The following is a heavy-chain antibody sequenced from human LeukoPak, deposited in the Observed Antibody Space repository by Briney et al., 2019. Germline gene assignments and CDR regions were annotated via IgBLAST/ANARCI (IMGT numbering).Heavy chain of an antibody. CDR2: VYYNGNP. D-gene: IGHD6-19*01. CDR3: ARRVAVTARYYFDF. J-gene: IGHJ4*02. Sequence: PSETLSLTCTVSGGSIDTYYWIWIRQPPGKXLEWIGFVYYNGNPNYNPSLKSRVTISVDTSKNQFSLKVNAVTAADTAVYFCARRVAVTARYYFDFWGQGALVTVS. V-gene: IGHV4-59*08. CDR1: GGSIDTYY.